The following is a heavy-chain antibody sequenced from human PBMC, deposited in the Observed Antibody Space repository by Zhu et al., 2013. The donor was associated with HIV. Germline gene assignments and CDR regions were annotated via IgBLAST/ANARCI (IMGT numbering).Heavy chain of an antibody. Sequence: VQLVESGGGVVQPGRSLRLSCAASGFTFSSYGMHWVRQAPGKGLEWVAVISYDGSNKYYADSVKGRFTTSRDNSKNTLYLQMNSLRAEDTAVYYCAKVPRSSSWLYNWFDPWAREPWSPSPQ. V-gene: IGHV3-30*18. D-gene: IGHD6-13*01. CDR3: AKVPRSSSWLYNWFDP. CDR1: GFTFSSYG. CDR2: ISYDGSNK. J-gene: IGHJ5*02.